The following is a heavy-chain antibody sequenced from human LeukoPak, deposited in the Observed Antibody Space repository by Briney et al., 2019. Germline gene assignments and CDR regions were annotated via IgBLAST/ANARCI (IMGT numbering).Heavy chain of an antibody. V-gene: IGHV3-43D*03. CDR1: GFTFDDYA. CDR3: AQDRGVGAPGSHVFDT. CDR2: IRWNGGST. J-gene: IGHJ3*02. D-gene: IGHD1-26*01. Sequence: GGALRLSCAASGFTFDDYAMQWVRQAPGKGLEWVSLIRWNGGSTYYVHSVSGRFTISRDNSKNSLYLQMNSLRAEDTALCYCAQDRGVGAPGSHVFDTWGQGTMVTVSS.